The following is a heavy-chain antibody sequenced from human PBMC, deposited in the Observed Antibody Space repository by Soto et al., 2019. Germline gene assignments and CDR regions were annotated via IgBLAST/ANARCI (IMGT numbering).Heavy chain of an antibody. CDR1: GFTISSFE. Sequence: GGSLRLSCAASGFTISSFEMNWVRQAPGKGPEWVAYISYSGNTIYYAGPVKGRFIISRDNAKNSLQMQMNILTGDDPAVYYCARAFCWSYYRYFQYWGQGTLVTVSS. D-gene: IGHD1-26*01. CDR3: ARAFCWSYYRYFQY. CDR2: ISYSGNTI. V-gene: IGHV3-48*03. J-gene: IGHJ1*01.